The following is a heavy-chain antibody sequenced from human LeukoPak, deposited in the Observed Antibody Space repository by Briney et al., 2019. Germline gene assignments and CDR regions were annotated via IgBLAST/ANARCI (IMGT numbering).Heavy chain of an antibody. J-gene: IGHJ2*01. V-gene: IGHV3-21*01. CDR3: ARVPLECGSPNCDYLVGHDL. CDR1: GFTISSYY. D-gene: IGHD3-3*01. CDR2: ISLRSAYI. Sequence: GGSLRLSCEASGFTISSYYMTWVRQAPGKGLEWVSSISLRSAYIYYADSLKGRFTVSRDDAKNSLFLQMNSLTAADTALYFCARVPLECGSPNCDYLVGHDLWGRGTLVTVSS.